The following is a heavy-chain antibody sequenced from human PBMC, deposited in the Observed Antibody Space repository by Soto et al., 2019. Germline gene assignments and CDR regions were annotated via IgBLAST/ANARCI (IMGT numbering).Heavy chain of an antibody. CDR3: ARDLGNNYGSFAY. J-gene: IGHJ4*02. D-gene: IGHD4-17*01. CDR1: GFTFINYG. CDR2: ISYDGSNK. V-gene: IGHV3-30-3*01. Sequence: GGSLRLCFVASGFTFINYGMNWFRQAPGKGLEGVAVISYDGSNKYYADSVKGRLTISRDNSRNTLYLQMNNLRAEDTAMYYCARDLGNNYGSFAYWGQGTLVTVSS.